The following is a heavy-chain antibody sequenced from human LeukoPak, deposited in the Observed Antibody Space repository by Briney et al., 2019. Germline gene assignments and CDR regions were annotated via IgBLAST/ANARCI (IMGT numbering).Heavy chain of an antibody. CDR2: INAGNGNT. J-gene: IGHJ5*02. V-gene: IGHV1-3*01. Sequence: AASVKVSCKASGYTFTSYAMHWVRQAPGQRLEWMGWINAGNGNTKYSQKFQGRVTITRDTSASTAYMELSSLRSEDTAVYYCASGYSYGFNWFDPWGQGTLVTVSS. D-gene: IGHD5-18*01. CDR3: ASGYSYGFNWFDP. CDR1: GYTFTSYA.